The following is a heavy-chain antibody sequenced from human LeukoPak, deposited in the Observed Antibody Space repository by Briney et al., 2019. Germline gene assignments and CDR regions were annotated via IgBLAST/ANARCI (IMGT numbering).Heavy chain of an antibody. J-gene: IGHJ4*02. V-gene: IGHV1-69*13. D-gene: IGHD1-1*01. CDR3: ARAPAWNDAVLDY. Sequence: GASVKVSCKASGGTFSSYAISWVRQAPGQGLEWMGGIIPIFGTANYAQKFQGRVMITADESTSTAYMELSSLRSEDTAVYYCARAPAWNDAVLDYWGQGTLVTVSS. CDR2: IIPIFGTA. CDR1: GGTFSSYA.